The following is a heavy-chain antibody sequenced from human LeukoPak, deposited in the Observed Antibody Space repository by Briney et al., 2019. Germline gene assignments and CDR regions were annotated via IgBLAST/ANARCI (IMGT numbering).Heavy chain of an antibody. CDR3: ARFSPVDYYDSSGYYPYYYYYGMDV. V-gene: IGHV1-2*06. D-gene: IGHD3-22*01. CDR2: INPNSGGT. Sequence: ASVTVSCKASGYTFTGYYMHWVRQAPGQGLEWMGRINPNSGGTNYAQKFQGRVTMTRDTSISTAYMELSRLRSDDTAVYYCARFSPVDYYDSSGYYPYYYYYGMDVWGQGTTVTVSS. J-gene: IGHJ6*02. CDR1: GYTFTGYY.